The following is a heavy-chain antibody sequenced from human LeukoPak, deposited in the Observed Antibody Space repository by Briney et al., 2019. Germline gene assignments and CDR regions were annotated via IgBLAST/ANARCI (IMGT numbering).Heavy chain of an antibody. CDR1: GFTFSNYG. CDR3: ARRMGFAYYYGMDV. J-gene: IGHJ6*02. V-gene: IGHV3-30*03. CDR2: ISYDESDK. Sequence: GGSLRLSCAASGFTFSNYGMHWVRQAPGKGLEWVAVISYDESDKYYADSVKGRFTISRDNSKNTLYLQMNSLRAEDTAVYYCARRMGFAYYYGMDVWGQGTTVTVSS. D-gene: IGHD2-15*01.